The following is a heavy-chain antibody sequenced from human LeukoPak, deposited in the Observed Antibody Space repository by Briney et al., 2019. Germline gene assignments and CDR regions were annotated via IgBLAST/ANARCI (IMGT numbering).Heavy chain of an antibody. CDR2: INPNSGGT. CDR1: GYTFTGYY. D-gene: IGHD3-22*01. J-gene: IGHJ4*02. Sequence: ASVKVSCKASGYTFTGYYMHWVRQAPGQGLEWMGWINPNSGGTNYAQKFQGRVTMTRDTSISTAYMELSRLRSDDTAVYYCARGRSYYYDSSDYYPFDYWGQGTLVTVSS. CDR3: ARGRSYYYDSSDYYPFDY. V-gene: IGHV1-2*02.